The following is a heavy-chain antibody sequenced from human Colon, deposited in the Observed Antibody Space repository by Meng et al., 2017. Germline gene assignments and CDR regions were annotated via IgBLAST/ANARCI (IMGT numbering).Heavy chain of an antibody. CDR2: SNTDGSSP. CDR3: TRDPDQVRGI. J-gene: IGHJ4*02. V-gene: IGHV3-74*01. CDR1: GFTFSSDW. Sequence: ELQLGEAGGGLVQPGGSLRLSCAASGFTFSSDWIHWVRQAPGEGLVWLLRSNTDGSSPDFADSVKGRFTISRDNAKNTLYLQMNSLRAEDTAVYYCTRDPDQVRGIWGQGTLVTVSS. D-gene: IGHD3-10*01.